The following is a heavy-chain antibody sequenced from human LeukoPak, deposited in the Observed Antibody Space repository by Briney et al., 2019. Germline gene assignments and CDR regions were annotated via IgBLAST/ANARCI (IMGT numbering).Heavy chain of an antibody. Sequence: SQTLSLTCALSGDTLSSNSAAWNWIRQSPSSGLEWLGSTYYRSKLYNDYAVSVKSLITINPDTSKNQFSLQLNSVTPEDTAVYYCARAPRGGFDYWGQGTLVTVSS. CDR1: GDTLSSNSAA. D-gene: IGHD3-16*01. V-gene: IGHV6-1*01. J-gene: IGHJ4*02. CDR3: ARAPRGGFDY. CDR2: TYYRSKLYN.